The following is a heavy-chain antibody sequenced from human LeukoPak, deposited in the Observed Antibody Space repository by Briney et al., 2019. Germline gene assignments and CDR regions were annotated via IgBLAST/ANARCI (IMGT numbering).Heavy chain of an antibody. CDR3: AREYSGSYWPDY. V-gene: IGHV3-30-3*01. Sequence: PGGSLRLSCAASGFTFSSYAMHWVRQAPGKGLEWVAVISYDGSNKYYADSVKGRFTISRDNSKNTLYLQMNSLRAEDTAVYYCAREYSGSYWPDYWGQGTLVTVSS. CDR2: ISYDGSNK. D-gene: IGHD1-26*01. CDR1: GFTFSSYA. J-gene: IGHJ4*02.